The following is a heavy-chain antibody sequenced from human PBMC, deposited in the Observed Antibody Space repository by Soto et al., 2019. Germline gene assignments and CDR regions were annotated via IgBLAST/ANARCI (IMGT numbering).Heavy chain of an antibody. Sequence: PSETLSLTCTVSGGSISSGGYSWSWIRQPPGKGLEWIWYIYHSGSTYYNPSLKSRVTISVDRSKNQFSLKLSSVTAADTAVYYCARGSTVVTLYYFDYWGQGTLVTVSS. CDR1: GGSISSGGYS. CDR2: IYHSGST. D-gene: IGHD4-17*01. J-gene: IGHJ4*02. CDR3: ARGSTVVTLYYFDY. V-gene: IGHV4-30-2*01.